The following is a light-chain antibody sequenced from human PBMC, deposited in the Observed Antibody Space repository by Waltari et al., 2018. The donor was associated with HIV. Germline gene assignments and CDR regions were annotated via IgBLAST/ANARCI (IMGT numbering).Light chain of an antibody. Sequence: QSALTQPASVSGSPGQSITISCTGTSRDVGYFNVVSWYQQRPDKAPKVLIAEVTIRSSGVSNRFSGSKSGNTASLTISGLRAEDEAVYHCSSYSGTNTFLFGGGTKVTVL. CDR2: EVT. J-gene: IGLJ2*01. CDR1: SRDVGYFNV. CDR3: SSYSGTNTFL. V-gene: IGLV2-23*02.